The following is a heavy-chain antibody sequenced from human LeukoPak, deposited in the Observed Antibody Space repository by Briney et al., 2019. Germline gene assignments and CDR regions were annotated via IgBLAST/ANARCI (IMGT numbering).Heavy chain of an antibody. CDR1: GGSLSNYY. V-gene: IGHV4-4*07. J-gene: IGHJ5*02. D-gene: IGHD2-2*01. CDR3: ARDEGYCSSTSCLNWFDP. CDR2: IYISGTT. Sequence: PSETLSLTCTVSGGSLSNYYWSWIRQPAGKGLEWIGRIYISGTTYYNPSLKSRVTMSVDTSKNQFSLKLYSVTAADTAVYYCARDEGYCSSTSCLNWFDPWGQGTLVTVSS.